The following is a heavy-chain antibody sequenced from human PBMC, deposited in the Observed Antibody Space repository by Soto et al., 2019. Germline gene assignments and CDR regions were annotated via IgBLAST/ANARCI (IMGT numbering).Heavy chain of an antibody. D-gene: IGHD3-10*01. CDR1: RFTFSIYG. J-gene: IGHJ5*02. Sequence: GGSLIRSGVASRFTFSIYGINWVRQSPGRGLEWISYISGDSETIYYADSVKGRFTISRDNAKSAVYLEMNDLRLGDTATYYYVSPHSESSNAFDLWGQGTLVTVSS. CDR2: ISGDSETI. CDR3: VSPHSESSNAFDL. V-gene: IGHV3-48*01.